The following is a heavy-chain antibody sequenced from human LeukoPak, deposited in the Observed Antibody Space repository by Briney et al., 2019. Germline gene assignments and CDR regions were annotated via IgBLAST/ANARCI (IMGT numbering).Heavy chain of an antibody. D-gene: IGHD2/OR15-2a*01. J-gene: IGHJ4*02. V-gene: IGHV3-15*01. CDR1: GFTFSSCG. CDR2: IKSNADGGTP. CDR3: TTFYHEYSPY. Sequence: GGSLSLSCAASGFTFSSCGFNWVRQAPGKGLEWVGRIKSNADGGTPDYAAPAGGRFTISRDDSKNTLYLQMNSLKTEDTAVYYCTTFYHEYSPYWGRGTLVTVSS.